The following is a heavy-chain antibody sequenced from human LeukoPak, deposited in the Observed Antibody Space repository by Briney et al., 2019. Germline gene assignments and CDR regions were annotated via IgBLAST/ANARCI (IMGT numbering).Heavy chain of an antibody. V-gene: IGHV3-53*01. CDR3: ARDPRGNRGEDY. Sequence: PGGSLRLSCAASGFTVSSNYMSWVRQAPGKGLEWVSVIYSGGSTYYADSVKGRFTISRDNSKNSLYLQMNSLRAEDTAVYYCARDPRGNRGEDYWGQGTLVTVSS. CDR1: GFTVSSNY. J-gene: IGHJ4*02. D-gene: IGHD1-14*01. CDR2: IYSGGST.